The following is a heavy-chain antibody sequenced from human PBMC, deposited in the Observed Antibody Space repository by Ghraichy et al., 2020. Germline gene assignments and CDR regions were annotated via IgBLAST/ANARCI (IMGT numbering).Heavy chain of an antibody. Sequence: GESLNISCAASRFTFSSYAMSWVRQAPGKGLEWVSAISVSGGNTYYADSVKGRFTISRDNSKNTLHLQMNSLRAEDTAVYYCTRYCTGGSCRPTSYYGMDVWGQGTTVTVSS. V-gene: IGHV3-23*01. CDR3: TRYCTGGSCRPTSYYGMDV. J-gene: IGHJ6*02. D-gene: IGHD2-15*01. CDR1: RFTFSSYA. CDR2: ISVSGGNT.